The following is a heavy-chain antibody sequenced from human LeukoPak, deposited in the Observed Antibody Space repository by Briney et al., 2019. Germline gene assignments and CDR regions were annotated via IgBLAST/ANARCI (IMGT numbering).Heavy chain of an antibody. J-gene: IGHJ3*02. Sequence: SVKVSCKASGGTFSSYTISWVRQAPGQGHEWMGRIIPILGIANYAQKFQGRVTITADKSTSTAYMELSSLRSEDTAVYYCARDPRSGLGAFDIWGQGTMVTVSS. CDR1: GGTFSSYT. D-gene: IGHD3-10*01. CDR3: ARDPRSGLGAFDI. V-gene: IGHV1-69*04. CDR2: IIPILGIA.